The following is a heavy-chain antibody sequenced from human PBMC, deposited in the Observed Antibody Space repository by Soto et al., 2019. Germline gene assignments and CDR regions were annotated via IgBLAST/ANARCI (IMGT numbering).Heavy chain of an antibody. J-gene: IGHJ3*02. D-gene: IGHD5-18*01. Sequence: QVQLVESGGGVVQPGRSLRLSCAASGFTFSSYGMHWVRQAPGKGLEWVAVIWYDGSNKYYADSVKGRFTISRDNSKNTLYLQMNSLRAEDTAVYYCARDYPAWIQGGDAFDIWGQGTMVTVSS. CDR2: IWYDGSNK. CDR3: ARDYPAWIQGGDAFDI. V-gene: IGHV3-33*01. CDR1: GFTFSSYG.